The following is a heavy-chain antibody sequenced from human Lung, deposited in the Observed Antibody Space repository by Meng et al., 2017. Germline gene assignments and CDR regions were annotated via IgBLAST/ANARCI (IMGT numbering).Heavy chain of an antibody. D-gene: IGHD3-3*01. CDR3: IRDDRKVLRWY. V-gene: IGHV3-15*01. CDR1: GFTLSDAW. Sequence: GGSLRLSCAASGFTLSDAWLIWVRQAPGKGLEWVGRIKSKTDGGTTDYAVPVKGRFTISRDAAKDTVYLEMNSLKTEDTAVYYCIRDDRKVLRWYWDQATLTVSS. J-gene: IGHJ4*02. CDR2: IKSKTDGGTT.